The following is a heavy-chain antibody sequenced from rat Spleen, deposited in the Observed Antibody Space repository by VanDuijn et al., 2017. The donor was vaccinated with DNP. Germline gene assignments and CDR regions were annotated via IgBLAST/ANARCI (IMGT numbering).Heavy chain of an antibody. CDR3: ARRDYSTWSSDC. CDR2: IRYDRGTA. J-gene: IGHJ1*01. D-gene: IGHD1-8*01. Sequence: EVQLVESGGDLVQPGRSLKLSCAASGFIFSDYYMAWVRRAPAKGLEWVAYIRYDRGTAYYGDSVKGRFTISRDNAKNTLYLQLNSLRPHDMAHYYCARRDYSTWSSDCWGPGTMLTVSS. V-gene: IGHV5-22*01. CDR1: GFIFSDYY.